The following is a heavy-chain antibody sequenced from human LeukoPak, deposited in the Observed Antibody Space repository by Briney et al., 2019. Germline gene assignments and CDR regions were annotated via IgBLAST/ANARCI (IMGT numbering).Heavy chain of an antibody. D-gene: IGHD3-22*01. V-gene: IGHV4-39*01. J-gene: IGHJ4*02. CDR3: ARRPLNYYDSSGYLLTFFDY. CDR1: GGSISSSSYY. CDR2: IYYSGST. Sequence: SETLSLTCTVSGGSISSSSYYWGWIRQPPGKGLEWIGTIYYSGSTYYNPSLKSRVTISVDTSKNQFSLKLGSVTAADTAVYYCARRPLNYYDSSGYLLTFFDYWGQGTLVTVSS.